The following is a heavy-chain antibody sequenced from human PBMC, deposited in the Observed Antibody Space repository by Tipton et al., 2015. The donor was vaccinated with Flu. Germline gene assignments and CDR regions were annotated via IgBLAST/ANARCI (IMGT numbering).Heavy chain of an antibody. CDR1: GYTFTGHY. J-gene: IGHJ4*02. Sequence: QVQLVQSGAEVKRPGASVKLSCKTSGYTFTGHYLHWVRQAPGQGLEWMGWINPNSGGTNYAQKFQGRVTMTRDTSISTAYMELSRLRSGDTAVYYCARVGAIFGEVTARRRGDVDFWGQGTLVSVSS. CDR2: INPNSGGT. D-gene: IGHD3-3*02. CDR3: ARVGAIFGEVTARRRGDVDF. V-gene: IGHV1-2*02.